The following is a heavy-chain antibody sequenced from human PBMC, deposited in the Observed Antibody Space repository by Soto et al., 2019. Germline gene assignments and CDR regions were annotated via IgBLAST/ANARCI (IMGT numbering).Heavy chain of an antibody. J-gene: IGHJ4*01. V-gene: IGHV4-31*03. Sequence: PSETLSLTCTVSGGSISSGGYYWSWIRQHPGKGLEWIGYIYYSGSTYYNPSLKSRVTISVDTSKNQFSLKLSSVTAADTAVYYCARSSYDSSGTAADLWAQGTLVTVSS. CDR1: GGSISSGGYY. CDR2: IYYSGST. CDR3: ARSSYDSSGTAADL. D-gene: IGHD3-22*01.